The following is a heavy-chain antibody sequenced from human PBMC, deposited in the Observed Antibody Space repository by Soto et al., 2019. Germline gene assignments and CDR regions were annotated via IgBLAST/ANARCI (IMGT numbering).Heavy chain of an antibody. CDR1: GFTFSNAW. CDR3: TTGSVVVPAAPAH. V-gene: IGHV3-15*07. CDR2: IKSKTDGGTT. D-gene: IGHD2-2*01. J-gene: IGHJ4*02. Sequence: GGSLRLSCAASGFTFSNAWMNWVRQAPGKGLEWVGRIKSKTDGGTTDYAAPVKGRFTISRDDSKNTLYLQMNSLKTEDTAVYYCTTGSVVVPAAPAHWGQGTLVTVSS.